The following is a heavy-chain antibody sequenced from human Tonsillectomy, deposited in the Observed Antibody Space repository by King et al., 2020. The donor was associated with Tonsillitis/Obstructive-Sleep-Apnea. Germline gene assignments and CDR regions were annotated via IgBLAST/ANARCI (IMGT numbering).Heavy chain of an antibody. J-gene: IGHJ4*01. Sequence: VQLVESGGGLVKPGGSLRLSCAASGFTFSDYYMSWIRQAPGKGLEWVSYITSSGSAIYYADSVKGRFTISRDNAKKLLYLQMNSLRAEDTAVYYCARLDLEWFHFFDYWGQGTLVTVSS. D-gene: IGHD3-3*01. CDR2: ITSSGSAI. V-gene: IGHV3-11*01. CDR3: ARLDLEWFHFFDY. CDR1: GFTFSDYY.